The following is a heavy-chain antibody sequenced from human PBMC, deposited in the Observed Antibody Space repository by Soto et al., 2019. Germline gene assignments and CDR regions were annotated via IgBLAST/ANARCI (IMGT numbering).Heavy chain of an antibody. CDR3: ARAPGSSGYSDYFDY. J-gene: IGHJ4*02. CDR2: IYSGGST. Sequence: GGSLRLSCAASGFTVSSSYMSWVRQAPGQGLEGVLVIYSGGSTYYADSVKGRFTISRDNSKNTLYLQMNSLRAEDTAVYYCARAPGSSGYSDYFDYWGQGTLVTVSS. D-gene: IGHD3-22*01. CDR1: GFTVSSSY. V-gene: IGHV3-53*01.